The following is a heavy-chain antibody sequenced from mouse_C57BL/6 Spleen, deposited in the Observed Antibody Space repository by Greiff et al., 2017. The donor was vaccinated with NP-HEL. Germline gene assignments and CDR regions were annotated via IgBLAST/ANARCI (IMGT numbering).Heavy chain of an antibody. CDR2: IYPGDGDT. CDR1: GYAFSSSW. CDR3: ALYYGSSYDAMDY. V-gene: IGHV1-82*01. D-gene: IGHD1-1*01. Sequence: QVQLKQSGPELVKPGASVKISCKASGYAFSSSWMNWVKQRPGKGLEWIGRIYPGDGDTNYNGKFKGKATLTADKSSSTAYMQLSSLTSEDSAVYFCALYYGSSYDAMDYWGQGTSVTVSS. J-gene: IGHJ4*01.